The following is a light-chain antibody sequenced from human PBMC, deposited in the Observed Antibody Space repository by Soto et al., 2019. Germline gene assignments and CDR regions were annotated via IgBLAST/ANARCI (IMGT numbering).Light chain of an antibody. CDR2: GAS. CDR3: HQYGASPRPLSSPLP. Sequence: ENVLTQSPGTLSLSPGERATLSCRASQTVTGNYLAWYQQKPGQAPRLLVYGASSRATGIPDRFSGRGSGTDCTLIITRLEPEDSAVYYCHQYGASPRPLSSPLPFGGGTKVEIK. V-gene: IGKV3-20*01. CDR1: QTVTGNY. J-gene: IGKJ4*01.